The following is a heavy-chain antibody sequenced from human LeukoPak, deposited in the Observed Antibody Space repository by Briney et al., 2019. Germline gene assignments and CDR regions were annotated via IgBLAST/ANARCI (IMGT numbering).Heavy chain of an antibody. D-gene: IGHD2-2*02. CDR1: GFTFSSFW. CDR2: IKRDGGDK. J-gene: IGHJ4*02. CDR3: ARGDEYTTSP. Sequence: GGSLRLSCAASGFTFSSFWMSWVRRAPGKGLEWVANIKRDGGDKYYVDSVKGRFSISRDNAKNSLYLHMNSLRAEDTAVYYCARGDEYTTSPWGQGTLVTVSS. V-gene: IGHV3-7*05.